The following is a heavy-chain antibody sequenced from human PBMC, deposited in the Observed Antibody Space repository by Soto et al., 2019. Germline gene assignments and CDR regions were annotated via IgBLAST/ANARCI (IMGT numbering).Heavy chain of an antibody. J-gene: IGHJ4*02. CDR3: ARGGLGAAPALDS. CDR2: ILTGNGKT. CDR1: GYTFTSHA. V-gene: IGHV1-3*04. D-gene: IGHD6-6*01. Sequence: QVQFVQSGDEVKRPGASVTVSCQASGYTFTSHAVHWVRQAPGERLECMGWILTGNGKTQYSLSFQGRVTSTSDTVAITVNMELSSPKSEDTAVYYCARGGLGAAPALDSWGQGTLVTVSS.